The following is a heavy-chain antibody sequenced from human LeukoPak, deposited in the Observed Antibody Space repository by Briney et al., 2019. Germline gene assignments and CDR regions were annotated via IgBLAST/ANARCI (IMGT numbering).Heavy chain of an antibody. V-gene: IGHV1-24*01. CDR2: FDRAEYET. Sequence: SVKVSCKVSGYTLTELSMHWVRQAPGKGLEWMGGFDRAEYETIYAQKFQGRDTMTEDTSTDTAYMELSSLRSEDTAVYYCATGDYYDSSPLEYWGQGTLVTPSS. CDR3: ATGDYYDSSPLEY. D-gene: IGHD3-22*01. CDR1: GYTLTELS. J-gene: IGHJ4*02.